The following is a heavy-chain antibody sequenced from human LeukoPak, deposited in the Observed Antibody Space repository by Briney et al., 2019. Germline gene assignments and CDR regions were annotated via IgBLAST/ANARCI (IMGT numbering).Heavy chain of an antibody. Sequence: GASVKVSCKASGYTFTSYGISWVRQAPGQGLEWMGWISAYNGNTNYAQKLQGRVTMTTDTSTSTAYMELRSLRSDDTAVYYCAVAIAAAGPSPDDAFDIWGQGTMVTVSS. J-gene: IGHJ3*02. CDR3: AVAIAAAGPSPDDAFDI. CDR1: GYTFTSYG. V-gene: IGHV1-18*01. CDR2: ISAYNGNT. D-gene: IGHD6-13*01.